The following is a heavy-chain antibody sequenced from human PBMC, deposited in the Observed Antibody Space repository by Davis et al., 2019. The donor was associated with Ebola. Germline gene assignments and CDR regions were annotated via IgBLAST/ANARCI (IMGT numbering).Heavy chain of an antibody. J-gene: IGHJ6*02. CDR1: GYTFTSYG. D-gene: IGHD2-2*01. V-gene: IGHV1-18*01. CDR2: ISAYNGNT. Sequence: ASVQVSCKASGYTFTSYGISWARQAPGQGLEWMGWISAYNGNTNYAQKVQGRITMTTDTSTSTAYMELRSLRSDDTAVYYCARPPCTSCSMDVWGQGTTVTVSS. CDR3: ARPPCTSCSMDV.